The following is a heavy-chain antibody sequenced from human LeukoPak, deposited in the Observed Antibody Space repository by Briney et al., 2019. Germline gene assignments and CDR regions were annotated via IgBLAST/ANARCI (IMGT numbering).Heavy chain of an antibody. CDR1: GFTFSSYG. CDR3: AKPGGDFDYYYYGMDV. CDR2: ISYDGSNK. D-gene: IGHD2-21*02. Sequence: GGSLRLSCAVSGFTFSSYGMHWVRQAPGKGLEWVAVISYDGSNKYYADSVKGRLTISRDNSKNTLYLQMNSLRAEDTAVYYCAKPGGDFDYYYYGMDVWGQGTTVTVSS. J-gene: IGHJ6*02. V-gene: IGHV3-30*18.